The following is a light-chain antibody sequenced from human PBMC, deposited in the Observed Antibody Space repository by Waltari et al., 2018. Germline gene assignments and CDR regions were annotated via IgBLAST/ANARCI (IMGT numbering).Light chain of an antibody. CDR2: KGN. Sequence: QTVVTQEPSLSVSPGGTVTLTCALSSGSLSSTSYATWYRQTPGQAPRRLVYKGNSRSFGVPDLFSGSVLGNKAALTITGAQADDESDYFCSVYMGSGVWVFGGGTKLTVL. V-gene: IGLV8-61*01. CDR1: SGSLSSTSY. J-gene: IGLJ3*02. CDR3: SVYMGSGVWV.